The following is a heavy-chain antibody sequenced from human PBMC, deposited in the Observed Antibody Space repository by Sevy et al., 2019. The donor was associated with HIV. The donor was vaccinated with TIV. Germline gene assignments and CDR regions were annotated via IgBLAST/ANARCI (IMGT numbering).Heavy chain of an antibody. J-gene: IGHJ6*02. D-gene: IGHD3-3*01. Sequence: GGSLRLSCAASGFTFSSYGMHWVRQAPGKGLEWVAVIWYDGSNKYYADSVKGRFTISRDNSKNTLYLQMNSLRAEDTAVYYCARGHLWSGYYTSLYYYGMDVWGQGTTVTVSS. CDR2: IWYDGSNK. CDR3: ARGHLWSGYYTSLYYYGMDV. CDR1: GFTFSSYG. V-gene: IGHV3-33*01.